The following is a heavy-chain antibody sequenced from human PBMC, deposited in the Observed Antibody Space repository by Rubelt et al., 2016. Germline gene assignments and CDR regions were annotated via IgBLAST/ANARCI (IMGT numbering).Heavy chain of an antibody. Sequence: QVPGKGLVWVPRINSDGSSTSYVDSVKGRFTISRDNAKNTLYLQMNSLRDEDTAVYYCARDVNSWYYFDYWGQETLVTVSS. CDR2: INSDGSST. V-gene: IGHV3-74*01. J-gene: IGHJ4*02. D-gene: IGHD6-13*01. CDR3: ARDVNSWYYFDY.